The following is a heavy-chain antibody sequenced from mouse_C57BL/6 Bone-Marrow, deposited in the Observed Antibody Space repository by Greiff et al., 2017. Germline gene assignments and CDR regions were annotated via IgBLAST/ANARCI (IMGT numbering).Heavy chain of an antibody. D-gene: IGHD4-1*01. J-gene: IGHJ4*01. CDR2: INPYNGGT. CDR1: GYTFTDYY. V-gene: IGHV1-19*01. CDR3: ARSNWYYAMDY. Sequence: VQLQQSGPVPVKPGASVKMSCKASGYTFTDYYMNWVKQSHGKSLEWIGVINPYNGGTSYNQKFKGKATLTVDKSSSTAYMELNSLTSEDSAVYYCARSNWYYAMDYWGQGTSVTVSS.